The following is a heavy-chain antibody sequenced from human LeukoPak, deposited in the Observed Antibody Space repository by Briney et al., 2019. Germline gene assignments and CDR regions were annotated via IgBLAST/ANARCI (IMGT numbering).Heavy chain of an antibody. V-gene: IGHV4-4*02. CDR2: IYPSGTT. CDR3: ARAEPRGSVWYPY. D-gene: IGHD6-13*01. J-gene: IGHJ4*02. CDR1: GGSISSNNW. Sequence: SGTLSLTCAVSGGSISSNNWWSWVRQPPGKGLEWIGEIYPSGTTNYNPSLRSRVTISVDKSKNQFSLKLNSVTAADTAVYYCARAEPRGSVWYPYWGQGTLVTVSS.